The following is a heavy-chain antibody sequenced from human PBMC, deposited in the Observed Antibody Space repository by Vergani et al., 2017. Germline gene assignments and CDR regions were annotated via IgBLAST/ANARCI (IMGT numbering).Heavy chain of an antibody. CDR3: XRGRGYSFGYSDY. J-gene: IGHJ4*02. Sequence: EVQLVESGGGLVPPGRSLRLSCAASGFSFGDYAMTWVRQAPGKGLEWVAFIRNKAYGGTTEYAASVKGRFTISRDDSKRLAYLHLSGLKTEDTAVYFCXRGRGYSFGYSDYWGQGTLVTVSS. CDR2: IRNKAYGGTT. D-gene: IGHD5-18*01. V-gene: IGHV3-49*04. CDR1: GFSFGDYA.